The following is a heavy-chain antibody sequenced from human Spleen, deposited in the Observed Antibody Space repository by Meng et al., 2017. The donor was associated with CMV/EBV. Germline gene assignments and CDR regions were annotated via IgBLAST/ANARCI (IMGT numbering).Heavy chain of an antibody. CDR3: ARDSGGASYGYNY. Sequence: QLQVVQAGAAVKKPGASLKGSCKSSGYTFTGYYMHWVRQAPGQGLEWMGWINPNSGGTNYAQKFQGRVTITADESTSTAYMELSSLRSEDTAVYYCARDSGGASYGYNYWGQGTLVTVSS. V-gene: IGHV1-2*02. CDR1: GYTFTGYY. CDR2: INPNSGGT. D-gene: IGHD5-18*01. J-gene: IGHJ4*02.